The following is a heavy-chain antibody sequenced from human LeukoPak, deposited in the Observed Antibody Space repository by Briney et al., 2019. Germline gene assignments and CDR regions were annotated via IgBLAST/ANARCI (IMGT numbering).Heavy chain of an antibody. CDR3: AKDLRAVTTSAYDY. J-gene: IGHJ4*02. CDR2: ISGSGGST. D-gene: IGHD4-11*01. CDR1: GFTFSSYA. V-gene: IGHV3-23*01. Sequence: GGSLRLSCAASGFTFSSYAMSWVRQAPGKGLEWVSAISGSGGSTYYADSVKVRFTISRDNSKNTLYLQMNSLRAEDTAVYYCAKDLRAVTTSAYDYWGQGTLVTVSS.